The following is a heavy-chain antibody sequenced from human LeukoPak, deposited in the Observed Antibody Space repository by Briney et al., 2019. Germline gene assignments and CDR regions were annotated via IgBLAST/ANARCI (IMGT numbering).Heavy chain of an antibody. J-gene: IGHJ4*02. CDR1: GYTFTGYY. D-gene: IGHD6-19*01. Sequence: ASVKVSCKASGYTFTGYYMHWVRQAPGQGLEWMGWINPNSGGTNYAQKFQGRDTMTRDTSISTAYMELSRLRSDDTAVYYCAREVIEYSSGWYYFDYWGQGTLVTVSS. V-gene: IGHV1-2*02. CDR2: INPNSGGT. CDR3: AREVIEYSSGWYYFDY.